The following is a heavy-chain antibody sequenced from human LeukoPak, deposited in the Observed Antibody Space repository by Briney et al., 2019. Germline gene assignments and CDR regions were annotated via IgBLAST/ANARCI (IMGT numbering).Heavy chain of an antibody. CDR3: ARGNLNTFGGVIPSDWFDP. V-gene: IGHV5-51*01. CDR1: GYSFTSYW. Sequence: GESLKISCKGSGYSFTSYWIGWVRQMPGKGLEWMGIIYPGDSDTRYSPSFQGQVTVSADKSISTAYLQWSSLKASDTAMYYCARGNLNTFGGVIPSDWFDPWGQGTLVTVSS. CDR2: IYPGDSDT. D-gene: IGHD3-16*02. J-gene: IGHJ5*02.